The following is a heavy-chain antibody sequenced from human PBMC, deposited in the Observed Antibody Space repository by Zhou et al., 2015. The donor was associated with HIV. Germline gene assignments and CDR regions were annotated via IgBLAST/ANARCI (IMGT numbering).Heavy chain of an antibody. CDR1: GGTLSGSD. CDR2: ITPLFDIE. V-gene: IGHV1-69*01. CDR3: AREGQCRGGNCHLAGVDLYGMDV. J-gene: IGHJ6*02. Sequence: QVQLVQSGSEVKKPGSSVKVSCKASGGTLSGSDISWVRQAPGQGLEWMGGITPLFDIEEYAEKFRGRLTITVDESTGAAYMDLRSLRYEDAAVYYCAREGQCRGGNCHLAGVDLYGMDVWGQGTTVTVSS. D-gene: IGHD2-15*01.